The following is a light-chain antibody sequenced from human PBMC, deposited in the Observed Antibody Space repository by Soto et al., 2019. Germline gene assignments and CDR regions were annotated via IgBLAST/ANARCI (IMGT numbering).Light chain of an antibody. J-gene: IGKJ1*01. Sequence: EIVLTQSPATLSLSPGERASLSCRASQSISTFLAWYQQKPGQAPRLLIYDASNRATGIPARFSGSGSGTDFTLTISSLQPEDFATYYCQQANTPKWTFGQGTKVDIK. V-gene: IGKV3-11*01. CDR2: DAS. CDR3: QQANTPKWT. CDR1: QSISTF.